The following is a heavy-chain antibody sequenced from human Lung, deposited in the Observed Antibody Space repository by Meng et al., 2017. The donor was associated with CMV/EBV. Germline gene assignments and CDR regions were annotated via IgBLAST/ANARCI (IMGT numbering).Heavy chain of an antibody. CDR1: CVPISSNIR. CDR2: IDDSGST. J-gene: IGHJ4*02. CDR3: ARGKQDAWELLAY. Sequence: QVQLKGPGPGLVNPSGTLALTCCGSCVPISSNIRWTWVRQPPGKGLEWIGAIDDSGSTNYNPSLNSRIRISLDKSKNHFSLKVNSVTAADTAVYYCARGKQDAWELLAYWGQGALVTVSS. D-gene: IGHD1-26*01. V-gene: IGHV4-4*02.